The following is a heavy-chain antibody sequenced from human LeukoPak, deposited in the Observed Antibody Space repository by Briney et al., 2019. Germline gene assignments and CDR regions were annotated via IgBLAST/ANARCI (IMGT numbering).Heavy chain of an antibody. J-gene: IGHJ4*02. Sequence: SETPSLTCTVSGGSISSYYWSWIRQPAGKGLEWIGLIYTSGSTNYNPSLKSQVTMSVDTSKNQFSLKLSSVTAADTAVYYCARGYTPIRGVIIIADYFDYWGQGTLVTVSS. CDR1: GGSISSYY. CDR2: IYTSGST. D-gene: IGHD3-10*01. V-gene: IGHV4-4*07. CDR3: ARGYTPIRGVIIIADYFDY.